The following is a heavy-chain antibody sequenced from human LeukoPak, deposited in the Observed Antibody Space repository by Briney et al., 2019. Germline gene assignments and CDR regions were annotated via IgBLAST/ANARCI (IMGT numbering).Heavy chain of an antibody. CDR1: GGSFSGYY. J-gene: IGHJ4*02. CDR3: ARLWEPKVYYYDSSGYYYYSDY. V-gene: IGHV4-34*01. D-gene: IGHD3-22*01. Sequence: SETLSLTCAVYGGSFSGYYWSWIRQPPGKGLEWIGEINHSGSTNYNPSLKSRVTISVDTSKNQFSLKLSSVTAADTAVYYCARLWEPKVYYYDSSGYYYYSDYWGQGTLVTVSS. CDR2: INHSGST.